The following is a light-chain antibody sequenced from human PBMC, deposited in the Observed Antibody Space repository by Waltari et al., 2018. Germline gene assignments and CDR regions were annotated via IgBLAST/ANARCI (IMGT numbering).Light chain of an antibody. CDR2: KAS. CDR1: QSISSW. J-gene: IGKJ2*03. V-gene: IGKV1-12*01. CDR3: LQYTSSPYS. Sequence: DIQMTQSPSSLSASVGDTVTITCRASQSISSWLDWYQQKPGKAPNLLIYKASSLQSGVPSRFSCSGSGTDFTLTISSLQPEDFATYYCLQYTSSPYSFGQGTKVEIK.